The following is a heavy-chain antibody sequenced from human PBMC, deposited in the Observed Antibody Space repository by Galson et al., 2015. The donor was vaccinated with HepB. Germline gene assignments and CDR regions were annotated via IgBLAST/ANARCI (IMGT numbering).Heavy chain of an antibody. J-gene: IGHJ4*02. Sequence: SLRLSCAASGFTFSNYGMHWVRQAPGKGLEWVAYIQYNGFTKYYGDSVTGRFTFSRDNSKNTLYLQMNSLRPEDTALYHCARNTPASGYHGLHYGGQGTLVTVSS. V-gene: IGHV3-30*02. D-gene: IGHD6-25*01. CDR2: IQYNGFTK. CDR3: ARNTPASGYHGLHY. CDR1: GFTFSNYG.